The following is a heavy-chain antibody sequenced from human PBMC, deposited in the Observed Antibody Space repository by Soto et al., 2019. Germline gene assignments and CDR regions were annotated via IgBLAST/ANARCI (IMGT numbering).Heavy chain of an antibody. V-gene: IGHV3-74*01. Sequence: GGSLRLSCAASGFSFSTSWMHWVRQAPGKGLVWVSRINSGGTTTNFADSMKGRFSISRDNDKNTLYLEMNNLSAEDTAVYFCARGPTGWYGYDYWGQGTLVTAPQ. J-gene: IGHJ4*02. CDR3: ARGPTGWYGYDY. CDR2: INSGGTTT. CDR1: GFSFSTSW. D-gene: IGHD6-19*01.